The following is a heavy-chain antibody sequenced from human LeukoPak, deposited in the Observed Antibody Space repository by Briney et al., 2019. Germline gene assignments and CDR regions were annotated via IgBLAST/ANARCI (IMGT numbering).Heavy chain of an antibody. D-gene: IGHD3-16*01. V-gene: IGHV4-59*01. CDR1: GGSISSYY. J-gene: IGHJ5*02. CDR2: IYCSGST. CDR3: ARGHPQTLPPGPNWFDP. Sequence: KSSQTLSLTCTVSGGSISSYYRSWIRQPPRNGLEWIGYIYCSGSTNYNPSLKSRVTISVDTSKNQFSLKLSSVTAADTAVYYCARGHPQTLPPGPNWFDPWGQGTLVTVSS.